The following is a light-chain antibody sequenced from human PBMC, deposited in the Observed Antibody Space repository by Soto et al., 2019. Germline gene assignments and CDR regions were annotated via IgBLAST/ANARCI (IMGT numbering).Light chain of an antibody. CDR2: DVS. CDR3: SSYTSISLYV. Sequence: QSVPTQPASVSGSPGQSVRISYTGTSSDVGGYKYVSWYQQHPGKAPKLMIYDVSSRPSGVSNRFSGSKSGTTASLTISGLQAGDEADYYCSSYTSISLYVFGTGTKVTV. CDR1: SSDVGGYKY. J-gene: IGLJ1*01. V-gene: IGLV2-14*01.